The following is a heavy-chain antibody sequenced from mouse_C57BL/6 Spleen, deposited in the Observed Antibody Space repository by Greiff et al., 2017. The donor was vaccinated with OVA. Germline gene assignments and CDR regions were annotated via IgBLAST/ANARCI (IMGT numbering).Heavy chain of an antibody. CDR2: FHPYNDDT. V-gene: IGHV1-47*01. CDR3: AINYDYDGGYYFDY. CDR1: GYTFTTYP. J-gene: IGHJ2*01. Sequence: VKLMESGAELVKPGASVKMSCKASGYTFTTYPLEWMKQNHGKSLEWIGNFHPYNDDTKYNEKFKGKATLTVEKSSSTVYLELSRLTSDDSAVYYCAINYDYDGGYYFDYWGQGTTLTVSS. D-gene: IGHD2-4*01.